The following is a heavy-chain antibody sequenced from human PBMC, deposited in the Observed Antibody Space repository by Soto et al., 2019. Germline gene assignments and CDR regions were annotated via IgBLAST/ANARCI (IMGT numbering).Heavy chain of an antibody. CDR1: GYTFTSYY. V-gene: IGHV1-46*01. D-gene: IGHD6-13*01. CDR2: INPSGGIT. CDR3: AKEQGQQLGSGGMDV. J-gene: IGHJ6*02. Sequence: QVQLVQSGAEVKKPGASVKVSCKASGYTFTSYYIHWVRQAPGQRLEWMALINPSGGITSYAQNFQGRVTMTRDTSTSTVYMELSSLRSEDTAVYYCAKEQGQQLGSGGMDVWGQGTTVTVSS.